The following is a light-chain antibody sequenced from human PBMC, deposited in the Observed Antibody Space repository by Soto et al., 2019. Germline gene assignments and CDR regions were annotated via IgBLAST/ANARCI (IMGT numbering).Light chain of an antibody. Sequence: IVFTQSPCTLSLSPGERAPLSWRASQSVSSSYLAWYQQKPGQAPRLLIYGASNRATGIPARFSGSGSGTEFTLTISSLQSEDFAVYYCQQYNNWPQTFGQGTKVDIK. J-gene: IGKJ1*01. CDR1: QSVSSSY. CDR2: GAS. V-gene: IGKV3D-15*01. CDR3: QQYNNWPQT.